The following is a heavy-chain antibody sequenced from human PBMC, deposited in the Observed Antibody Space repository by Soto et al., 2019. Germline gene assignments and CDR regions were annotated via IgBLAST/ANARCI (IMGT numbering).Heavy chain of an antibody. J-gene: IGHJ2*01. Sequence: SVMCSCNASGGTVSSDAVSWGRRARGEKGEWMGWIVAIGGTAYYAEKVKGRVTMSGEEARSTAYMELSSLRSEDTAVYYCGGNWNAETGLQNWGPGTLV. CDR3: GGNWNAETGLQN. D-gene: IGHD1-1*01. CDR2: IVAIGGTA. CDR1: GGTVSSDA. V-gene: IGHV1-69*13.